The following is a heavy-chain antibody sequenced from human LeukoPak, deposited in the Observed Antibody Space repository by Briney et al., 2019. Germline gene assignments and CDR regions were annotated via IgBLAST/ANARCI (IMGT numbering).Heavy chain of an antibody. Sequence: PGGSLRLSCAASGFTFSSYEMNWVRQAPGKGLEWVAYIISSGSTIYYADSVKGRFTISRDNAKNSLYLQMNSLRAEDTAVYYCAKDRPPGKYDSSGYYDYWGQGTLVTVSS. CDR2: IISSGSTI. J-gene: IGHJ4*02. D-gene: IGHD3-22*01. CDR3: AKDRPPGKYDSSGYYDY. CDR1: GFTFSSYE. V-gene: IGHV3-48*03.